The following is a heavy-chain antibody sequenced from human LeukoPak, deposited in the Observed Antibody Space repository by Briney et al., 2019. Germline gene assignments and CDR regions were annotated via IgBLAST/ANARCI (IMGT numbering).Heavy chain of an antibody. V-gene: IGHV1-18*01. J-gene: IGHJ4*02. CDR2: ISAYNGNT. CDR3: ARDSKELLWFGELRDFDY. Sequence: GASVKVSCKASGYTFTSYGISWVRQAPGQGLEWMGWISAYNGNTNYAQKLQGRVTMTTDTSTSTAYTELRSLRSDDTAVYYCARDSKELLWFGELRDFDYWGQGTLVTVSS. D-gene: IGHD3-10*01. CDR1: GYTFTSYG.